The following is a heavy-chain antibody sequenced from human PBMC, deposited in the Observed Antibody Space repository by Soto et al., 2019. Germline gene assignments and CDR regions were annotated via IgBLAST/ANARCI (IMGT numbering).Heavy chain of an antibody. CDR3: ARDSAVGSSKRGFEY. CDR2: ISNTGNT. J-gene: IGHJ4*02. V-gene: IGHV4-59*01. D-gene: IGHD2-2*01. Sequence: VQLQESGPRLVRPSETLSLSCTVSGGFISGYYWNWIRQPPGRGLEWIGYISNTGNTNYNPSLKSRVSVSVDTSKNQVSLNLRAVTAEDTALYYCARDSAVGSSKRGFEYWGQGTLVTVSS. CDR1: GGFISGYY.